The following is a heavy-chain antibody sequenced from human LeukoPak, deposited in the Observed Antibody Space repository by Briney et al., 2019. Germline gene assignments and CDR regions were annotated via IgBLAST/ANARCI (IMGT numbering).Heavy chain of an antibody. CDR1: GGSISSSSYY. J-gene: IGHJ1*01. V-gene: IGHV4-39*01. D-gene: IGHD1-7*01. CDR2: IYSSGTT. CDR3: VQNIPGTIEH. Sequence: PSETLSLTCTVPGGSISSSSYYWGWIRQPPGKGLECIGNIYSSGTTYYNPSLKSRVTISIDTSKSQFSLRLSSVTAADTAVYYCVQNIPGTIEHWGQGTLVTVSS.